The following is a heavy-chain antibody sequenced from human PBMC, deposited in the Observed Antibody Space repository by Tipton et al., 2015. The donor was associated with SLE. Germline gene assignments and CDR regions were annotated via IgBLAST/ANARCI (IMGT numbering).Heavy chain of an antibody. D-gene: IGHD6-6*01. CDR2: IYYSGST. CDR3: ARALSSLLFDY. Sequence: GSLRLSCTVSGYSISSGYYWGWIRQPPGKGLEWIGSIYYSGSTYYNPSLKSRVTISVDTSKNQFSLKLSSVTAADTAVYYCARALSSLLFDYWGQGTLVTVSS. CDR1: GYSISSGYY. V-gene: IGHV4-38-2*02. J-gene: IGHJ4*02.